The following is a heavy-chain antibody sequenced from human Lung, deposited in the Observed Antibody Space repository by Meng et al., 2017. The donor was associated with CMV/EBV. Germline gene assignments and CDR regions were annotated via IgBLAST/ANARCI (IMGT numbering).Heavy chain of an antibody. J-gene: IGHJ6*02. CDR2: ISWNSGTR. Sequence: SXKISCAASGFNFDDYAMHWVRQAPGKGLEWVSGISWNSGTRGYAASVKGRFTISRDNAKNVLYLQMNSLRPEDTALYYCARVGLALDVWGQGPTVTVSS. CDR3: ARVGLALDV. V-gene: IGHV3-9*01. CDR1: GFNFDDYA.